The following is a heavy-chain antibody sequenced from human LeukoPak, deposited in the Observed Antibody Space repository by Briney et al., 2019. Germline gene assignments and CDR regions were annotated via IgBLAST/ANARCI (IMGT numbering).Heavy chain of an antibody. V-gene: IGHV3-74*01. D-gene: IGHD5-18*01. J-gene: IGHJ4*02. CDR2: INSDGSTT. CDR1: VFTFSGYW. CDR3: ARDNSLPDY. Sequence: GGSLRLSCAASVFTFSGYWMHWVRQAPGKGLVWVSRINSDGSTTDYADSVKGRFTISRDNAKNTLYLQMNSLRAEDTAVYYCARDNSLPDYWGQGTLVTVTS.